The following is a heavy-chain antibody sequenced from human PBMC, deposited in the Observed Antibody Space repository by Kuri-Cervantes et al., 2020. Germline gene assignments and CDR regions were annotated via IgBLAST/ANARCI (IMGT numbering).Heavy chain of an antibody. Sequence: ASVKLSCKASGYTFTSYYMHWVRQAPGQGLEWMGIINPSGGSTSYAQKFQGRVTMTRDTSTSTVYMELSSLRSEDTAVYYCARGGVAAAGTVTYYYYYGMDVWGQGTTVTVSS. V-gene: IGHV1-46*01. CDR1: GYTFTSYY. D-gene: IGHD6-13*01. J-gene: IGHJ6*02. CDR3: ARGGVAAAGTVTYYYYYGMDV. CDR2: INPSGGST.